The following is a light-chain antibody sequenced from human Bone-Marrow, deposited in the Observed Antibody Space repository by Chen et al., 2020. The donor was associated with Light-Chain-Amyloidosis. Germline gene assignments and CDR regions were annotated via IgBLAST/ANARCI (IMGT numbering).Light chain of an antibody. Sequence: SYELTQPPSVSVSPGQTARITCSGDDLPTKYAYWYQQKPGQAPVLVSHRDTERPSGISERFSGSSSGTTATLTISGVQADDEAAYHCQSADSSGTYEGIFGGGTKLTVL. CDR2: RDT. V-gene: IGLV3-25*03. CDR3: QSADSSGTYEGI. J-gene: IGLJ2*01. CDR1: DLPTKY.